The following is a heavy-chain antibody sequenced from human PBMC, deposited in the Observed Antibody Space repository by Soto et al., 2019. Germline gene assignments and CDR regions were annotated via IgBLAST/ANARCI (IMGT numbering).Heavy chain of an antibody. V-gene: IGHV2-26*01. CDR1: GFSLSNIRMG. CDR2: ILSTGEE. D-gene: IGHD1-7*01. Sequence: QVTLKESGPVLVKPTETLTLTCTVSGFSLSNIRMGVSWIRQPPGKALEWLAHILSTGEESYSTSLQSRLTISKEASESRVVLTMTNMDPVDTATYYCARTPSMALELTRYYYGMDVWGQGTTVTVSS. CDR3: ARTPSMALELTRYYYGMDV. J-gene: IGHJ6*02.